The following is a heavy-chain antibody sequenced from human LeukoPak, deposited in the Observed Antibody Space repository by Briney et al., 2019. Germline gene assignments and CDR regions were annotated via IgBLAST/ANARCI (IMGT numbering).Heavy chain of an antibody. CDR2: VFPGDSDT. CDR1: EYSFTSSW. J-gene: IGHJ3*02. D-gene: IGHD1-26*01. V-gene: IGHV5-51*01. CDR3: ARHRGAKDGSDI. Sequence: GGSLKISCQGSEYSFTSSWIGWVRQMPGKGLEWMGSVFPGDSDTRYLPSFEGQVTILADKAINTAYLQWSSLKASDTAMYYCARHRGAKDGSDIWGQGTMVTVAS.